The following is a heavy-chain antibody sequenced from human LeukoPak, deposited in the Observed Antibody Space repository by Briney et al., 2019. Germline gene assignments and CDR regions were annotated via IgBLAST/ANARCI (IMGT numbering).Heavy chain of an antibody. D-gene: IGHD3-10*01. CDR1: GFTFSSYA. Sequence: PGGSLRLSCAASGFTFSSYAMSWVRQAPGKGLEWVSSISAGGGSTNSADSVKGRFTLSRENPKNTLYLQMNSLRAEDTAVYYCAKEKYYGSDWGQGTLVTVSS. V-gene: IGHV3-23*01. J-gene: IGHJ4*02. CDR3: AKEKYYGSD. CDR2: ISAGGGST.